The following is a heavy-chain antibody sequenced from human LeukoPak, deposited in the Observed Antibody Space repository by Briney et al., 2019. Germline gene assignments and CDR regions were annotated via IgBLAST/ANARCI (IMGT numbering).Heavy chain of an antibody. CDR3: ARGSVSSGWYPF. CDR2: LTPIFGTA. J-gene: IGHJ1*01. CDR1: RGPFSSYY. D-gene: IGHD6-19*01. Sequence: VKLSCNASRGPFSSYYIICARHAPRQALVCMGRLTPIFGTANYAQNLQGRVTITAEESTSTAYMEQSSLSSEDTAVYYCARGSVSSGWYPFWGQGTVVTVSS. V-gene: IGHV1-69*13.